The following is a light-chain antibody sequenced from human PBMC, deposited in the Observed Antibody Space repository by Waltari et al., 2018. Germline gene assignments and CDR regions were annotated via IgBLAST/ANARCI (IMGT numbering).Light chain of an antibody. CDR3: SSFSRRANIV. CDR1: SSDIGFYDY. Sequence: QSALTQPASVSGSPGQSITIPCTGTSSDIGFYDYVAWYQQLPGKAPTLLIYHVTNRPSGVSDRFSASKSGNAASLTISGLQGEDEADYYCSSFSRRANIVFGTGTKVTVL. CDR2: HVT. J-gene: IGLJ1*01. V-gene: IGLV2-14*03.